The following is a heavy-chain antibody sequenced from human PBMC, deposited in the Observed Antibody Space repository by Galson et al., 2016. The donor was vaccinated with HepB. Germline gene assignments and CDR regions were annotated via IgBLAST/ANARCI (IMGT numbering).Heavy chain of an antibody. Sequence: SLRLSCAASGFPFSSYAMYLVRQAPGKGLEFVSAITIYGGRTHYADSVKGRFTISRDDSKNTLNLQMSRLRTEETAVYYCVRGRVNDFWSGYTERATHYFDSWGQGNLVTVSS. CDR1: GFPFSSYA. J-gene: IGHJ4*02. CDR2: ITIYGGRT. V-gene: IGHV3-64D*06. D-gene: IGHD3-3*01. CDR3: VRGRVNDFWSGYTERATHYFDS.